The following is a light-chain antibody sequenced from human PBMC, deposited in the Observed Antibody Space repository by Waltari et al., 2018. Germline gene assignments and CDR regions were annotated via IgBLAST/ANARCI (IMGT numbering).Light chain of an antibody. V-gene: IGLV2-14*03. CDR2: DVL. CDR1: TSDIGTYNH. CDR3: CSYTTSSALWV. J-gene: IGLJ3*02. Sequence: QSALTQPASVSGSPGQSITISCSGTTSDIGTYNHVSWYQQHPGNPPQRKIYDVLNRPSGVYKRFSGYKSGDTSSLTSAGLQAEDEADYYCCSYTTSSALWVFGGGTKLTVL.